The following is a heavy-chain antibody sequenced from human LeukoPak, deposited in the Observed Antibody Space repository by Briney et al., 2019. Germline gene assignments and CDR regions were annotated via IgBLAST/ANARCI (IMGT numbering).Heavy chain of an antibody. V-gene: IGHV4-39*01. CDR2: IYYSGST. CDR1: GGSISSSSYY. CDR3: ARMKGVVVIPTARPTFYFDY. Sequence: ASETLSLTCTVSGGSISSSSYYWGWIRQPPGKGLEWIVSIYYSGSTYYNQSLKSRVTISIDTSKNQFSLKLTSVTAAGTAMCYCARMKGVVVIPTARPTFYFDYWGQGILVTVSS. D-gene: IGHD2-2*01. J-gene: IGHJ4*02.